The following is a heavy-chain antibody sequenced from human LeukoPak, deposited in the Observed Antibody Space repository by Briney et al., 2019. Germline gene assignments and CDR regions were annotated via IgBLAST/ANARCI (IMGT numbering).Heavy chain of an antibody. D-gene: IGHD6-13*01. CDR3: ARARYNSSSWYYYYYMDV. V-gene: IGHV3-11*04. CDR1: GFTFSDYY. Sequence: PGGSLRLSCAVSGFTFSDYYMSWIRQAPGKGLEWGSYISSRGSTILYAESVKGRFTISRDNAKNSLYLQMNSMRAEDTAVYYCARARYNSSSWYYYYYMDVWGKGTTVTVSS. J-gene: IGHJ6*03. CDR2: ISSRGSTI.